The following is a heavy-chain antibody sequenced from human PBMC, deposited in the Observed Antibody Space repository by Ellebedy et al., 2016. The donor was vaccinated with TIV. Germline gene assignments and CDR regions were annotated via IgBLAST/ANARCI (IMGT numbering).Heavy chain of an antibody. CDR1: GGSISSSSYY. V-gene: IGHV4-39*01. Sequence: MPSETLSLTCTVSGGSISSSSYYWGWIRQPPGKGLEWIGSIYYSRSTYYNPSLKSRVTISVDTSKNQFSLKLSSVTAADTAVYYCARMTPPSTRWFDPWGQGTLVTVSS. CDR3: ARMTPPSTRWFDP. D-gene: IGHD1-26*01. J-gene: IGHJ5*02. CDR2: IYYSRST.